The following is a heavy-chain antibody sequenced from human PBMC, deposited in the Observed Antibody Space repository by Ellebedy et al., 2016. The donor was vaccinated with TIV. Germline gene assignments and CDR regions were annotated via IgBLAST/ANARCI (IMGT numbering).Heavy chain of an antibody. CDR3: ARERRTVSSLRMD. CDR2: LYAGGTS. V-gene: IGHV3-53*01. D-gene: IGHD5/OR15-5a*01. J-gene: IGHJ4*02. CDR1: GFSVSSNF. Sequence: PGGSLRLSCAVSGFSVSSNFMIWVRQTPGKGLEWLSVLYAGGTSHHTDSVKGRFTISRDNSNNTVYLQMTGLRAEDTAVYYCARERRTVSSLRMDWGQGTLVTVSS.